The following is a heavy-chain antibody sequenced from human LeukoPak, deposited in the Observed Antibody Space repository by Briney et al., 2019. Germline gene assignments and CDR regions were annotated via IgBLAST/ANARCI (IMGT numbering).Heavy chain of an antibody. J-gene: IGHJ4*02. CDR1: GFSFSSFS. CDR2: ISTGSSSI. D-gene: IGHD2-15*01. Sequence: PGGSLRLSCAASGFSFSSFSMNWVRQAPGKGLEWVSCISTGSSSIYYADSVKGRFTISRDNAKNSLYLQMNSLRGEDTAVYYCARLVVVGGLQAWGQGTLVTVSS. V-gene: IGHV3-48*01. CDR3: ARLVVVGGLQA.